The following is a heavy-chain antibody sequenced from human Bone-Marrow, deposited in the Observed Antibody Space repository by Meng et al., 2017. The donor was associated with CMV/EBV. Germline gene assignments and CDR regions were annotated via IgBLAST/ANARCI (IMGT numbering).Heavy chain of an antibody. CDR1: GYTFTKYG. D-gene: IGHD2-2*02. CDR2: INPHNGET. CDR3: ARDRYCSSTSCYTWGEATFDL. V-gene: IGHV1-18*01. Sequence: ASVKVSCKTSGYTFTKYGIVWVRQAPGEGPEWMGWINPHNGETQYSQRVQGRVTMTTDTSTSTAYMELRSLRSDDTAVYYCARDRYCSSTSCYTWGEATFDLWGQGTMITV. J-gene: IGHJ3*01.